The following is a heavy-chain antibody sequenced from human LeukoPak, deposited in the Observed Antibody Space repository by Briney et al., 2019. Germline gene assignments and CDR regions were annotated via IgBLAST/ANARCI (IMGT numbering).Heavy chain of an antibody. V-gene: IGHV3-30*03. CDR2: ISYDGSNK. CDR3: ARDLFGLDY. Sequence: QAGRSLRLSCAASGFTFSSYGMHWVRQAPGKGLEWVAVISYDGSNKYYADSVKGRFTISRDNSKNTLYLQMHSLRAEDTAVYYCARDLFGLDYWGQGTLVTVSS. CDR1: GFTFSSYG. J-gene: IGHJ4*02. D-gene: IGHD3/OR15-3a*01.